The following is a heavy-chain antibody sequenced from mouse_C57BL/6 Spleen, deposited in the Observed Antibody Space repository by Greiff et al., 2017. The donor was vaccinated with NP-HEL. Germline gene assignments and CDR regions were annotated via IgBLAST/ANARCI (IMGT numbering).Heavy chain of an antibody. CDR1: GYTFTSYW. Sequence: QVQLQQPGTELVKPGASVKLSCKASGYTFTSYWMHWVKQRPGHGLEWIGEILPGSGSTNYNEKFKGKATFTADTSSNTAYMQLSSLTTEDSAIYYCARRRYFDYWGQGTTLTVSS. V-gene: IGHV1-9*01. CDR3: ARRRYFDY. CDR2: ILPGSGST. J-gene: IGHJ2*01.